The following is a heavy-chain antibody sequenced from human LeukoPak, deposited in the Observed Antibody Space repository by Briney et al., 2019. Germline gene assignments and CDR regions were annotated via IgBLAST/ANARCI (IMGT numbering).Heavy chain of an antibody. CDR3: ARALYGSGSYSDY. CDR1: GFTFDDYA. J-gene: IGHJ4*02. V-gene: IGHV3-9*01. D-gene: IGHD3-10*01. CDR2: ISWNSGAI. Sequence: GGSLRLSCVASGFTFDDYAMQWVRQAPGKGLEWLSGISWNSGAIGYADSVKGRVTISRDNAKSSLYLQINSLRAEDTALYYCARALYGSGSYSDYWGQGTLVTVSS.